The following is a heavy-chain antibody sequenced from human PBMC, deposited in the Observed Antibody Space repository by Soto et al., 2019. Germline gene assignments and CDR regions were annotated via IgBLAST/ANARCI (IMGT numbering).Heavy chain of an antibody. D-gene: IGHD3-9*01. V-gene: IGHV3-13*01. Sequence: PGGSLRLSCAASGFTFSSYDMHWVRQATGKGLEWVSAIGTAGDTYYPGSVKGRFTISRENAKNSLYLQMNSLRAGDTAVYYCARDRRRGDILTGYYYLSGGNGMDVWGQGTTVTVSS. CDR2: IGTAGDT. J-gene: IGHJ6*02. CDR3: ARDRRRGDILTGYYYLSGGNGMDV. CDR1: GFTFSSYD.